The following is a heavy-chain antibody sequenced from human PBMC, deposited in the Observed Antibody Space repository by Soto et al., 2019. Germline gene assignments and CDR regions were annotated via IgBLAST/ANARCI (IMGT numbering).Heavy chain of an antibody. J-gene: IGHJ4*02. D-gene: IGHD2-2*01. CDR2: IWYDGSNK. Sequence: QVQLVESGGGVVQPGRSLRLSCAASGFTVSHYGMHWVRQAPGKGLEWVAVIWYDGSNKYYADSVKGRFTISRDNSKNTLYLQMNSLRAEDTAVYYCAKSFSSNSPSDFGYWGQGSLVTVSS. CDR1: GFTVSHYG. CDR3: AKSFSSNSPSDFGY. V-gene: IGHV3-33*06.